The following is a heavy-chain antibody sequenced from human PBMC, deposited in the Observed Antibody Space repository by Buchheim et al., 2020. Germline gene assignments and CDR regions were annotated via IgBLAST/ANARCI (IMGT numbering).Heavy chain of an antibody. CDR3: ARDKMGGSGSYSPFDY. CDR1: GFTFSSYA. J-gene: IGHJ4*02. Sequence: EVQLLESGGGLVQPGGSLRLSCAASGFTFSSYAMSWVRQAPGKGLEWVSAISGSGGSTYYADSVKGRFTISRDNSQHPLYLQMNRLRAEETAVYYCARDKMGGSGSYSPFDYWGQGNL. V-gene: IGHV3-23*01. D-gene: IGHD3-10*01. CDR2: ISGSGGST.